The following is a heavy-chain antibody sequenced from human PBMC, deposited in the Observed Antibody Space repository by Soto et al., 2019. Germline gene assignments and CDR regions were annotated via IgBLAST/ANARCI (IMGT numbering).Heavy chain of an antibody. CDR3: ARALPLYYDFWSGYYTSGGVYGRDV. Sequence: QVQLVQSGAEVKKPGSSVKVSCKASGGTFSSYAISWVRQAPGQGLEWMGGIIPIFGTANYAQKFQGRVTITADESTSTAYMELSSLRSEDTAVYYCARALPLYYDFWSGYYTSGGVYGRDVWGQGTTVTVSS. J-gene: IGHJ6*02. D-gene: IGHD3-3*01. V-gene: IGHV1-69*01. CDR1: GGTFSSYA. CDR2: IIPIFGTA.